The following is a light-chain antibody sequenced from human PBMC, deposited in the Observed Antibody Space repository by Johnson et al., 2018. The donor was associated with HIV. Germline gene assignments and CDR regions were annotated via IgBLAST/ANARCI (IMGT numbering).Light chain of an antibody. CDR2: DNN. CDR3: GTWDNSLSAHFV. V-gene: IGLV1-51*01. Sequence: HSVLTQPPSVSAAPGQKVTISCSGSSSNIGNNYVSWYQQFPGTAPKLLIYDNNKRPSGIPDRFSGSKSGTSATLDITGLQTRDEADYYCGTWDNSLSAHFVFGSGTKITVL. J-gene: IGLJ1*01. CDR1: SSNIGNNY.